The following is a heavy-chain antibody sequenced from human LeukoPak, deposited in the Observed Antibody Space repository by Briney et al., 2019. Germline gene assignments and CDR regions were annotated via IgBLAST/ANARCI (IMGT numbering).Heavy chain of an antibody. CDR3: ARDLAYYFDSNGYYLFDL. CDR1: GFPVSGNY. Sequence: GWSLRLSCAASGFPVSGNYMSWVRPAPGKGLAWVSVIYVAGNTYYAKSVKGRFTVSRDNSKNTLYLQMNSLRAEDTAVYYCARDLAYYFDSNGYYLFDLWGQGTLVTVSS. V-gene: IGHV3-66*01. J-gene: IGHJ4*02. D-gene: IGHD3-22*01. CDR2: IYVAGNT.